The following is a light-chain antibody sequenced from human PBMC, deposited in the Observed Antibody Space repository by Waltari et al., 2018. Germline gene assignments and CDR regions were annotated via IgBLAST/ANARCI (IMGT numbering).Light chain of an antibody. Sequence: DIQMTQSPSMLSASVGDRVTITCRASQTIRGWLAWYQLKPGLAPKLLIYDASNLGGGVPSRFSGSGFGTNFTLTISSLQPDDFATYYCQEHVTYWAFGQGTKVEMK. V-gene: IGKV1-5*01. CDR2: DAS. J-gene: IGKJ1*01. CDR3: QEHVTYWA. CDR1: QTIRGW.